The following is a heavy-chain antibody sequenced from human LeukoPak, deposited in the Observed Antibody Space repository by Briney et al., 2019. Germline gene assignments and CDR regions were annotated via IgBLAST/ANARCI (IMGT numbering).Heavy chain of an antibody. CDR3: ARDLGGVATYYGMDV. CDR1: GGSVSRGSYC. V-gene: IGHV4-61*01. J-gene: IGHJ6*04. Sequence: SETLSLTCTVSGGSVSRGSYCWSWIRQSPGKGLEWIGYIYYSGSTNYNPSLKSRVTISLDTSKNQFSLKLSSVTAADTAVYYCARDLGGVATYYGMDVWGKGTTVTVSS. CDR2: IYYSGST. D-gene: IGHD5-12*01.